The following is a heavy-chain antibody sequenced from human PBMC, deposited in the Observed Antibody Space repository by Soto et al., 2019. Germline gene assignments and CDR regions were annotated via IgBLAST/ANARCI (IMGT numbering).Heavy chain of an antibody. CDR2: IGGSGRNT. D-gene: IGHD6-13*01. CDR1: GFTFSDYY. J-gene: IGHJ4*02. CDR3: AKDGLSDSPSAIDY. V-gene: IGHV3-11*01. Sequence: QVQLVESGGGLVKPGGSLRLSCAASGFTFSDYYMSWIRQAPGKGLESVAHIGGSGRNTYYTDSVKGRFTISRDNSKNTLFLQMNSLRDEDTAIYYCAKDGLSDSPSAIDYWGRGTRVTVSS.